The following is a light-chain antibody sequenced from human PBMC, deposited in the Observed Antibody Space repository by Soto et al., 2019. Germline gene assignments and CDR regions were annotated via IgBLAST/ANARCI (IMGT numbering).Light chain of an antibody. CDR2: SAS. CDR3: LQHNKYPRT. V-gene: IGKV1-17*01. J-gene: IGKJ1*01. Sequence: DIQMTQSPSSLSASVGDRVTITCRASQAIRNDLAWYQQRPGKAPKRLIFSASALQSGVPSRFSGSGSGTEFTLTISSLQPEDFATYYCLQHNKYPRTFGQGTKVEI. CDR1: QAIRND.